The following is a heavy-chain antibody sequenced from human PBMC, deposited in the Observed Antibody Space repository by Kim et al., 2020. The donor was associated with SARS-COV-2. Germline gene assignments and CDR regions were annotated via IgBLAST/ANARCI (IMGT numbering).Heavy chain of an antibody. CDR3: ARSRYNGQDV. CDR1: GLTLSNYW. V-gene: IGHV3-74*01. Sequence: GGSLRLSCAVSGLTLSNYWMHWVRQAPGKGLVWVSRINSDGSSTNYADSVKGRFTISRDNAKNTLYLQMNSLRVEDTAVYYCARSRYNGQDVWGQGTTVTVSS. J-gene: IGHJ6*02. CDR2: INSDGSST.